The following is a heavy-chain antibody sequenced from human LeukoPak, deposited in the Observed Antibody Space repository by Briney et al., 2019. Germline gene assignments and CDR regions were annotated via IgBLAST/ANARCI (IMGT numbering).Heavy chain of an antibody. J-gene: IGHJ4*02. CDR2: ISSSGSNT. V-gene: IGHV3-23*01. Sequence: GGSLRLSCAASEFTYGMNWVRQAPGKGLECVSAISSSGSNTYYADSVKGRFTISRDNSKNTLYLQMNSLRGEDTAVYYCARGGGPPTTYFDYWGQGTLVTVSS. CDR1: EFTYG. D-gene: IGHD2/OR15-2a*01. CDR3: ARGGGPPTTYFDY.